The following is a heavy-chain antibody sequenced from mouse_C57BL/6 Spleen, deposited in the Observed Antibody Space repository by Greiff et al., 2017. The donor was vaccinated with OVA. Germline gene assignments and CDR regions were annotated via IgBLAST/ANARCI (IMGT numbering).Heavy chain of an antibody. CDR2: INPNNGGT. CDR1: GYTFTDYY. V-gene: IGHV1-26*01. CDR3: ARSGDGYYPLAY. D-gene: IGHD2-3*01. J-gene: IGHJ3*01. Sequence: EVQLQQSGPELVKPGASVKISCKASGYTFTDYYMNWVKQSHGKSLEWIGDINPNNGGTSYNQKFKGKATLTVDKSSSTAYMELRSLTSEDSAVYYCARSGDGYYPLAYWGQGTLVTVSA.